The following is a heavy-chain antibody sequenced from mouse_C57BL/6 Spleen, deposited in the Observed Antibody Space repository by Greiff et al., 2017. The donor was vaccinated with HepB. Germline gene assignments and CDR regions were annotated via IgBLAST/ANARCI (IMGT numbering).Heavy chain of an antibody. Sequence: VQLQQPGAELVKPGASVKLSCKASGYTFTSYWMQWVKQRPGQGLEWIGEIAPSDSYTNYNQKFKGKATLTVDTSSSTAYMQLSSLTSEDSAVYYCARQLGRRGYAMDYWGQGTSVTVSS. CDR1: GYTFTSYW. V-gene: IGHV1-50*01. D-gene: IGHD4-1*02. CDR3: ARQLGRRGYAMDY. J-gene: IGHJ4*01. CDR2: IAPSDSYT.